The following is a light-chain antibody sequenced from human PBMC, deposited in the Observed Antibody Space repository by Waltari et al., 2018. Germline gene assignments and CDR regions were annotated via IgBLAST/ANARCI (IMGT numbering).Light chain of an antibody. Sequence: QSALTQPASVSGSPGQSITISCTGTGSDVGGYDFASWYQQHPGKAPKLIIYEVTNRPLGVSSRFSGSKSGNTASLTISGLQAEDEADYYCSSYTSSATYVFGTGTKVTVL. CDR2: EVT. CDR3: SSYTSSATYV. J-gene: IGLJ1*01. V-gene: IGLV2-14*01. CDR1: GSDVGGYDF.